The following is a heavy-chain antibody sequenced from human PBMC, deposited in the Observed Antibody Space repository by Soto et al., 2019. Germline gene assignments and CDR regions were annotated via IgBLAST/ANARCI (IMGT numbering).Heavy chain of an antibody. CDR1: GFTFSSYG. CDR3: ARDSAVRGTSYYGMDV. Sequence: GGSLRLSCAASGFTFSSYGMHWVRQAPGKGLEWVAVIWYDGSNKYYADSVKGRFTISRDNSKNTLYLQMNSLRAEDTAVYYCARDSAVRGTSYYGMDVWGQGTTVTVSS. J-gene: IGHJ6*02. D-gene: IGHD3-10*01. CDR2: IWYDGSNK. V-gene: IGHV3-33*01.